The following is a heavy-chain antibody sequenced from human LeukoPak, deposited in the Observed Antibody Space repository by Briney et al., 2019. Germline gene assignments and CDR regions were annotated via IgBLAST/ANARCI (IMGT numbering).Heavy chain of an antibody. CDR1: GGSISSSSYY. CDR3: ASGANWGAAAGTTGFDY. J-gene: IGHJ4*02. D-gene: IGHD6-13*01. V-gene: IGHV4-39*01. CDR2: IYYSGST. Sequence: PSETLSLTCTVSGGSISSSSYYWGWIRQPPGKGLEWIGSIYYSGSTYYNPSLKSRVTISVDTSKNQFSLKLSSVTAADTAVYYCASGANWGAAAGTTGFDYWGQGTLVTVSS.